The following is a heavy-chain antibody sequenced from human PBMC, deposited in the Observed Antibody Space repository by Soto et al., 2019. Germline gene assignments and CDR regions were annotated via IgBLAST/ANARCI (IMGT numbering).Heavy chain of an antibody. CDR3: ARVVVQWGYFDY. D-gene: IGHD2-2*01. CDR2: KWYDGSNK. V-gene: IGHV3-33*01. Sequence: QVQLVESGGGVVQPGRSLRLSCAASGFTFSSYGMHWVRQAPGKGLEWVAVKWYDGSNKYYADSVKGRFTISRDNSKNTLYLQMNSLRAEDTAVYYCARVVVQWGYFDYWGQGTLVTVSS. J-gene: IGHJ4*02. CDR1: GFTFSSYG.